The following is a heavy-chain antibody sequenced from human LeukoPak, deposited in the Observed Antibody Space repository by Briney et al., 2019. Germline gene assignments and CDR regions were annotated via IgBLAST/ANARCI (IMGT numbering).Heavy chain of an antibody. J-gene: IGHJ4*02. CDR2: IGTAGDT. V-gene: IGHV3-13*01. CDR3: ARDGSLLGRRYYYGSGSYFDY. Sequence: GGSLRLSCAASGFTFSSYDMHWVRQATGKGLEWVSAIGTAGDTYYPGSVKGRFTISRDNAKNSLYLQMNSLRAEDTAVYYCARDGSLLGRRYYYGSGSYFDYWGQGTLVTVSS. D-gene: IGHD3-10*01. CDR1: GFTFSSYD.